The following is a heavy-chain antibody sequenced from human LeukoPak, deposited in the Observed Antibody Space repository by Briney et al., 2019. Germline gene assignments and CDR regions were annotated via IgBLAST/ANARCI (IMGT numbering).Heavy chain of an antibody. V-gene: IGHV1-2*02. D-gene: IGHD4-17*01. CDR3: ARDSLSTVTTGPLFDY. CDR2: INPNSGGT. J-gene: IGHJ4*02. CDR1: GYTFICYY. Sequence: ASVKVSCKACGYTFICYYMHWVGQAPGRGLEWMGWINPNSGGTNYAHTFQGRVTMTRETSISTAYMELSRLRSDDTAVYYCARDSLSTVTTGPLFDYWGQGTLVTVSS.